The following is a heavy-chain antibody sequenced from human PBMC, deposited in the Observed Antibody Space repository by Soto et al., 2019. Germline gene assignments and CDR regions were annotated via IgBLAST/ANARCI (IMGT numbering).Heavy chain of an antibody. CDR3: ARDGSTSFYYYYGMDV. CDR1: GYTFTSYY. Sequence: ASVKVYCKASGYTFTSYYMHWVRQAPGQGLEWMGIINPSGGSTSYAQKFQGRVTMTRDTSTSTVYMELSSLRSEDTAVYYCARDGSTSFYYYYGMDVWGQGTTVTVSS. J-gene: IGHJ6*02. D-gene: IGHD2-2*01. CDR2: INPSGGST. V-gene: IGHV1-46*01.